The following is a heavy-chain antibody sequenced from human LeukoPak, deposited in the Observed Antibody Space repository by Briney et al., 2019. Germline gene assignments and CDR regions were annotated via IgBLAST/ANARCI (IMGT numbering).Heavy chain of an antibody. Sequence: GGSLRLSCAASGFTFSSYWMSWVRQAPGKGLEWVANIKEDESEKYYVDSVLDRFTISRDDAKNSLYLQMNSLRAEDTAVYYCARGKWFGELLYLDYWGQGTLVTVSS. CDR2: IKEDESEK. V-gene: IGHV3-7*01. J-gene: IGHJ4*02. D-gene: IGHD3-10*01. CDR3: ARGKWFGELLYLDY. CDR1: GFTFSSYW.